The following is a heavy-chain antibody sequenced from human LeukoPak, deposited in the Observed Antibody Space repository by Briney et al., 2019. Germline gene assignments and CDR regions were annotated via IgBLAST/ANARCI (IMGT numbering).Heavy chain of an antibody. CDR2: IRNRGDAT. V-gene: IGHV3-23*01. CDR3: ATRNFYQSRAYYYYYFVF. D-gene: IGHD3-22*01. CDR1: GFTFSSHA. Sequence: GGSLSLSCAASGFTFSSHAMRWARQARGGGRVWVSGIRNRGDATYYGDSVGGRLTISRHNPRNTLYLQINSLRAEYTAAYYCATRNFYQSRAYYYYYFVFRGQGTLVTVPP. J-gene: IGHJ4*02.